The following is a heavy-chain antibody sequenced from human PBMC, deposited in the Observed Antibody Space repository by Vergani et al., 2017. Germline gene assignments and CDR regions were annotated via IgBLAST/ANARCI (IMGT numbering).Heavy chain of an antibody. CDR1: GGSVSSGSYY. J-gene: IGHJ3*02. D-gene: IGHD3-22*01. CDR2: IYYSGST. V-gene: IGHV4-61*01. Sequence: QVQLQESGPGLVKPSETLSLTCTVSGGSVSSGSYYWSWIRQPPGKGLEWIGYIYYSGSTNYNPSLKSRVTISVDTSKNQFSLKLSSVTAADTAVYYCAIPLDYYDSSGYSPLAFDIWGQGTMVTVSS. CDR3: AIPLDYYDSSGYSPLAFDI.